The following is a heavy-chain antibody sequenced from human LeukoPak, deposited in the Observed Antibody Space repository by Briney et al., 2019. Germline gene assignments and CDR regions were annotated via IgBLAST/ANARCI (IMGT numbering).Heavy chain of an antibody. D-gene: IGHD4-17*01. CDR3: AREVSDGDYDYFDY. CDR2: IYYSGST. V-gene: IGHV4-39*02. CDR1: GRSISSSSYY. Sequence: SETLSLTCTVSGRSISSSSYYWAWIRQPPGKGLEWLGSIYYSGSTYYNPSLKSRVTISVDTSKNQFSLKLSSVTAADTAVYYCAREVSDGDYDYFDYWGQGTLVTVSS. J-gene: IGHJ4*02.